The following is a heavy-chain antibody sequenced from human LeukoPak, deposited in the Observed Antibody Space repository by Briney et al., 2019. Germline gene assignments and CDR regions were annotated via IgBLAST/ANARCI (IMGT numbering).Heavy chain of an antibody. CDR2: NYYSGST. D-gene: IGHD5-24*01. CDR3: ASRRDGYTTDY. Sequence: SETLSLTCTVSGGSISSSSYYWGWIRQPPGKGLEWIGSNYYSGSTYYNPSLKSRVTISVDTSKNQFSLKLSSVTAADTAVYYCASRRDGYTTDYWGQGTLVTVSS. J-gene: IGHJ4*02. V-gene: IGHV4-39*01. CDR1: GGSISSSSYY.